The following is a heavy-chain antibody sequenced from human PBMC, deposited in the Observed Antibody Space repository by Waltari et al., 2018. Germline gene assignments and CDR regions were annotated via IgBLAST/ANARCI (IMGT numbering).Heavy chain of an antibody. CDR2: IWFDGSDK. CDR1: GFTFVIFG. CDR3: AKDAFGNTYLDF. D-gene: IGHD2-2*02. V-gene: IGHV3-30*02. J-gene: IGHJ4*02. Sequence: QVNLVESGGGVVQPGGSLDPSCPPSGFTFVIFGMHWVRQAPGKGLEWVALIWFDGSDKFYADSVRGRFTISRDNSARTLYLDMDSLRLDDTAMYYCAKDAFGNTYLDFWGQGTLVTVSS.